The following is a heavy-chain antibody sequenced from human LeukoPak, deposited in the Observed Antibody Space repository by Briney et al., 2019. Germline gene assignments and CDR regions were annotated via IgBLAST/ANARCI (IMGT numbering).Heavy chain of an antibody. CDR3: ARACAVSQVRYFEWLLFWFDP. CDR2: INHSGST. Sequence: SETLSLTCAVYGGSFSGYYWSWIRQPPGKGLEWIGEINHSGSTNYNPFLKSRVTISVDTSKNQFSLKLSSVTAADTAVYYCARACAVSQVRYFEWLLFWFDPWGQGTLVTVSS. CDR1: GGSFSGYY. J-gene: IGHJ5*02. V-gene: IGHV4-34*01. D-gene: IGHD3-9*01.